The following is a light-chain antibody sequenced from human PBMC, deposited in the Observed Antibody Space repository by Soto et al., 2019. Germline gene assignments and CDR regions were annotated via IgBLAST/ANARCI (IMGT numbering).Light chain of an antibody. V-gene: IGLV2-11*01. CDR2: DVG. CDR1: SSDVGGYNY. CDR3: CSYAGSYTHYV. Sequence: QSALTQPRSVSGSPGQSVTISCTGTSSDVGGYNYVSWYQQHPGKAPKLMIYDVGKRPSGVPDRFSGSKSGNTASLTISGLQAEDEADYYCCSYAGSYTHYVFGTGTKVTVL. J-gene: IGLJ1*01.